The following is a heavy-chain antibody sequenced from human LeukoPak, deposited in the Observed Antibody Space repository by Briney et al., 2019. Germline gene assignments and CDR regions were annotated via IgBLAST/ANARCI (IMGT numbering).Heavy chain of an antibody. CDR3: ATSLYCGGDCYSSDWFDP. V-gene: IGHV1-24*01. CDR1: GYTLTELS. CDR2: FDPEDGET. Sequence: ASVKVSCKVSGYTLTELSMHWVRQAPGKGLEWMGGFDPEDGETIYAQKFQGRVTMTEDTSTDTAYMELSSLRSEDTAVYYCATSLYCGGDCYSSDWFDPWGQGTLVTVS. D-gene: IGHD2-21*02. J-gene: IGHJ5*02.